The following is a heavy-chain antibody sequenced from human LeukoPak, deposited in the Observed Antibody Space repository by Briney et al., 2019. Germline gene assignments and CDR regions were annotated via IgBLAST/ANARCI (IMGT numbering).Heavy chain of an antibody. Sequence: SETLSLTCTVSGGSLNNYYWTWIRQPPGRGLEWIGHIYYSGSTYYNPSLKSRVTISVDTSKNQFSLKLSSVTAADTAVYYCARGKPAFDLWGRGTLVTVSS. J-gene: IGHJ2*01. V-gene: IGHV4-59*12. CDR3: ARGKPAFDL. CDR1: GGSLNNYY. CDR2: IYYSGST.